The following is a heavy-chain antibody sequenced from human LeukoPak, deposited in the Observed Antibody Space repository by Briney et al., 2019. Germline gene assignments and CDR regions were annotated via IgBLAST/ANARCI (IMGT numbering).Heavy chain of an antibody. V-gene: IGHV3-7*01. CDR3: ARDPAEAAAGYFDY. CDR1: GGSFNNYY. D-gene: IGHD6-13*01. CDR2: IKQDGSEK. Sequence: ETLSLTCAVYGGSFNNYYWSWVRQAPGKGLEWVANIKQDGSEKYYVDSVKGRFTISRDNAKNSLYLQMNSLRAEDTAVYYCARDPAEAAAGYFDYWGQGTLVTVSS. J-gene: IGHJ4*02.